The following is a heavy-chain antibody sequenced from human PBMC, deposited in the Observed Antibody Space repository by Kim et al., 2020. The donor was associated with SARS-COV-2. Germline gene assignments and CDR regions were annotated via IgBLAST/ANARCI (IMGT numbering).Heavy chain of an antibody. Sequence: SETLSLTCTVSGGSISSSSYYWGWIRQPPGKGLEWIGSIYYSGSTYYNPSLKSRVTISVDTSKNQFSLKLSSVTAADTAVYYCGVKSSPEPYYDFWSGYYTSQSSAVDVWGQGTTVTVSS. CDR3: GVKSSPEPYYDFWSGYYTSQSSAVDV. J-gene: IGHJ6*02. CDR2: IYYSGST. CDR1: GGSISSSSYY. D-gene: IGHD3-3*01. V-gene: IGHV4-39*01.